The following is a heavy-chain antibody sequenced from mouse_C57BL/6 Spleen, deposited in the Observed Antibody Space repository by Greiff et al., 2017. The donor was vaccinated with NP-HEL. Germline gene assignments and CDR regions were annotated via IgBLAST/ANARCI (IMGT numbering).Heavy chain of an antibody. J-gene: IGHJ4*01. CDR2: ISSGSSTI. CDR1: GFTFSDYG. Sequence: DVKLVESGGGLVKPGGSLKLSCAASGFTFSDYGMHWVRQAPEKGLEWVAYISSGSSTIYYADTVKGRFTISRDNAKNTLFLQMTSLRSEDTAMYYCARLYYDYHYAMDYWGQGTSVTVSS. CDR3: ARLYYDYHYAMDY. V-gene: IGHV5-17*01. D-gene: IGHD2-4*01.